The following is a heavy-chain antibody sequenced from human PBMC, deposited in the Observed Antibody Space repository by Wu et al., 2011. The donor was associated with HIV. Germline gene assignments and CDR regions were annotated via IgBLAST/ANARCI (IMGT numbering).Heavy chain of an antibody. V-gene: IGHV1-18*01. Sequence: QVQLVQSGDELRKPGTSVKVSCQVFGYTFTNYAITWVRQAPGQGLEWMGWISVYYETSHFVEKFKDRVTMTTDIPTRTAYMELKNLTSDDTAVYYCARIRDDCGDSSCYILYWGQGTLITVSS. J-gene: IGHJ4*02. CDR1: GYTFTNYA. D-gene: IGHD3-10*01. CDR3: ARIRDDCGDSSCYILY. CDR2: ISVYYETS.